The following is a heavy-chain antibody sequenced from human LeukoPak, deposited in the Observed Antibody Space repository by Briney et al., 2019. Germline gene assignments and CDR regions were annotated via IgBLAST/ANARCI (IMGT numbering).Heavy chain of an antibody. V-gene: IGHV1-2*02. CDR1: GYTFTTYG. CDR2: INPKSGGT. D-gene: IGHD3-9*01. J-gene: IGHJ4*02. CDR3: ARAQTPGGRYFDFDY. Sequence: ASVKVSCKASGYTFTTYGISWVRQAPGQGLEWMGWINPKSGGTKYAQKFQGRVTMTRDTSITTAYMELSSQISDDTAIYYCARAQTPGGRYFDFDYWGQGTLVTVSS.